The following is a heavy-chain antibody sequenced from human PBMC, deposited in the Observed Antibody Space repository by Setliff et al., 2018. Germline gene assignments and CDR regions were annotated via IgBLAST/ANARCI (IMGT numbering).Heavy chain of an antibody. V-gene: IGHV4-4*02. Sequence: SETLSLTCAVSGGSISSPNWWNWVRQPPGKGLEWIGETYHSGTTNYNPSLKSRVTMSIDKSNNQFSLKLTSVTAADTAVYYCAKGGGRYHSDSWGQGILVTVSS. CDR3: AKGGGRYHSDS. CDR1: GGSISSPNW. J-gene: IGHJ4*02. D-gene: IGHD1-1*01. CDR2: TYHSGTT.